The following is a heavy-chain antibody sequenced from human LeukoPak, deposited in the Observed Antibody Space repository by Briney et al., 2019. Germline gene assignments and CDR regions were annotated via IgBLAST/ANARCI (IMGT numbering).Heavy chain of an antibody. D-gene: IGHD6-13*01. CDR2: INHSGST. J-gene: IGHJ4*02. V-gene: IGHV4-34*01. CDR1: GGSFSGYY. Sequence: SETLSLTCAVYGGSFSGYYWSWIRQPPGKGLEWIGEINHSGSTNYNPSLKSRVTISVDTSKNQFSLKLSSVTAADTAVYYCARRGVVSSSRYYFDYWGRGTLVTVSS. CDR3: ARRGVVSSSRYYFDY.